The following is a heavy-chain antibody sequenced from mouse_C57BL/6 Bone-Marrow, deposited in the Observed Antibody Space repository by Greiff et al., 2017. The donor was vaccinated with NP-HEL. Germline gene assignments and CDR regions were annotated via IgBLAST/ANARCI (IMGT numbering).Heavy chain of an antibody. Sequence: VQLQQSGAELVKPGASVKISCKASGYAFSSYWMNWVKQRPGKGLEWIGQIYPGDGDTNYNGKFKGKATLTADKSSSTAYMQLSSLTSEDSAVYFCARLPYFRNYFDYWGQGTTLTVSS. CDR2: IYPGDGDT. J-gene: IGHJ2*01. V-gene: IGHV1-80*01. CDR3: ARLPYFRNYFDY. CDR1: GYAFSSYW. D-gene: IGHD2-10*01.